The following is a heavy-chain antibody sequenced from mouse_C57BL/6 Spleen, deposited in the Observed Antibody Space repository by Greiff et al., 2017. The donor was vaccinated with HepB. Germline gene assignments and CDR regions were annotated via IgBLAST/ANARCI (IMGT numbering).Heavy chain of an antibody. Sequence: EVQLVESGGGLVKPGGSLKLSCAASGFTFSSYAMSWVRQTPEKRLEWVATISDGGSYTYYPDNVKGRFTISRDNAKNNLYLHMSHLKSEDTAMHYCAREKDYGSSYWYCDVWGTGTTVTVSS. CDR1: GFTFSSYA. J-gene: IGHJ1*03. V-gene: IGHV5-4*01. CDR2: ISDGGSYT. CDR3: AREKDYGSSYWYCDV. D-gene: IGHD1-1*01.